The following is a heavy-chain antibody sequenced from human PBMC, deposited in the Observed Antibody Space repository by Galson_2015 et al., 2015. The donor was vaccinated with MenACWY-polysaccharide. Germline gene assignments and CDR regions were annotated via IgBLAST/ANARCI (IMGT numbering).Heavy chain of an antibody. CDR2: ISKSGDSI. V-gene: IGHV3-11*01. J-gene: IGHJ6*02. CDR1: GLSPGGWV. Sequence: SLRLPCAGPGLSPGGWVISWVPPAPGKGAGWVSHISKSGDSIYYGDSVKGRFAISRDNAKNSLYLQLNSLEVEDTAIYYCARGHYGLDVWGQGTTVTVSS. CDR3: ARGHYGLDV.